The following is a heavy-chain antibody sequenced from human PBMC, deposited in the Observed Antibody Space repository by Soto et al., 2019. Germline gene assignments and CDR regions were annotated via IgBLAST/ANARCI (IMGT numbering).Heavy chain of an antibody. CDR1: GFTFSSFW. CDR2: MKHDGSEE. V-gene: IGHV3-7*01. D-gene: IGHD2-15*01. J-gene: IGHJ4*02. Sequence: EVQLVESGGGLVHPGGSPRLSCAASGFTFSSFWMSWVRQAPGKGLEWVANMKHDGSEEYSVDSVKGRFTISGDNAKNSLYLQMNSLRAEDTAVYYCARGGSHTLDYWGLGTLVTVSS. CDR3: ARGGSHTLDY.